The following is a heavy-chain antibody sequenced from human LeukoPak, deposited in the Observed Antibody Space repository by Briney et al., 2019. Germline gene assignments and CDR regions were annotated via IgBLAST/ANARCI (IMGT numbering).Heavy chain of an antibody. D-gene: IGHD2-21*01. CDR3: ASFGISWRSSY. CDR2: ISDDGSYT. V-gene: IGHV3-74*01. J-gene: IGHJ4*02. Sequence: GGSLRLSCAASGFSFSGHWVHWVRQAPGKGLVWVSRISDDGSYTSNVDSVKGRFTISRDNVDNMLYLHMNSLRAEDTAVYYCASFGISWRSSYWGQGTLVTVSS. CDR1: GFSFSGHW.